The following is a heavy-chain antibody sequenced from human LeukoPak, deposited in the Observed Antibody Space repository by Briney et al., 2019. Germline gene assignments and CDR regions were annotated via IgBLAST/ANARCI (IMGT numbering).Heavy chain of an antibody. Sequence: GGSLRLSCAASGFTFDDYGMSWVRQAPGKGLEWVSGISWNSGSIGYADSAKGRFTISRDNAENSLYLQMNSLRAEDTALYYCAKGRDKYQLLSKNWFDPWGQGTLVTVSS. CDR2: ISWNSGSI. V-gene: IGHV3-9*01. CDR3: AKGRDKYQLLSKNWFDP. CDR1: GFTFDDYG. D-gene: IGHD2-2*01. J-gene: IGHJ5*02.